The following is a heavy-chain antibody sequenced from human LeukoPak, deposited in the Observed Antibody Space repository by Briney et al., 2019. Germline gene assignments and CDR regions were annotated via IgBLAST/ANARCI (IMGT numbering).Heavy chain of an antibody. V-gene: IGHV1-24*01. Sequence: ASVKVSCKVSGHTFSELPMYWVRQAPGKGLEWMGGFDPENDERLYAHQFRGRLTMTEDSSTDTAYMELSGLRSEDTAVYYCATEVTSIVPDYWGQGTLVTVSP. J-gene: IGHJ4*02. CDR3: ATEVTSIVPDY. D-gene: IGHD2-21*01. CDR2: FDPENDER. CDR1: GHTFSELP.